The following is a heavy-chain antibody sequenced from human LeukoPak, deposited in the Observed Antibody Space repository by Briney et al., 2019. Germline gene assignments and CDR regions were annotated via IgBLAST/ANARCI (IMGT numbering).Heavy chain of an antibody. CDR1: GGSFSGYY. CDR3: ARTLRGYCSGGSCYYYYYYYMDV. Sequence: SGTLSLTCAVYGGSFSGYYWSWIRQPPGKGLEWIGEINHSGSTNYNPSLKSRVTISVDTSKNQFSLKLSSVTAADTAVYYCARTLRGYCSGGSCYYYYYYYMDVWGKGTTVTVSS. CDR2: INHSGST. V-gene: IGHV4-34*01. J-gene: IGHJ6*03. D-gene: IGHD2-15*01.